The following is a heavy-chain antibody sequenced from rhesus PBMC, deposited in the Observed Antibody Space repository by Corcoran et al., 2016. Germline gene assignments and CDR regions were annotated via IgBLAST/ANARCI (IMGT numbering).Heavy chain of an antibody. D-gene: IGHD1-1*01. V-gene: IGHV4-99*02. CDR3: ARELEVGASYAFDF. CDR1: GYSISSAYY. Sequence: QLQLQESGPGLVKPSETLSLTCAVSGYSISSAYYRGCLRPPPGKGLEYIGYISGSSGSTYYNPSLKSRLTLSKDTAKNQFSLKLSSVTAADTAVYYCARELEVGASYAFDFWGQGLRVTVSS. J-gene: IGHJ3*01. CDR2: ISGSSGST.